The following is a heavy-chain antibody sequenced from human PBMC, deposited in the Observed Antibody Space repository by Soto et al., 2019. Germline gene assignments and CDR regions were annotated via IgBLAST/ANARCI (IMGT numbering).Heavy chain of an antibody. CDR2: IIPIFGTA. V-gene: IGHV1-69*13. D-gene: IGHD3-3*01. CDR3: ARRRATIFGVVTDNWFDP. J-gene: IGHJ5*02. CDR1: GGTFSSYA. Sequence: SVKVSCKASGGTFSSYAISWVRQAPGQGLEWMGGIIPIFGTANYAQKFQGRVTITADESTSTAYMELSSLRSEDTAVYYCARRRATIFGVVTDNWFDPWGQGTLVTVSS.